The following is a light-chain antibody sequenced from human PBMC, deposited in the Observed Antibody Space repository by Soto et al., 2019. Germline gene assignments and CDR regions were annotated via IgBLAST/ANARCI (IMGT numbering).Light chain of an antibody. J-gene: IGKJ1*01. CDR3: QQYNSYPWT. CDR1: QSVNSN. V-gene: IGKV3-15*01. CDR2: GAS. Sequence: EIVMTQSPATLSVSPGERATLSCRASQSVNSNLAWYQQKPGQAPRLLIYGASTRVAGIPARFSGSGSGTEFSLTISSLQSEDFAVYYCQQYNSYPWTFGQGTKVEIK.